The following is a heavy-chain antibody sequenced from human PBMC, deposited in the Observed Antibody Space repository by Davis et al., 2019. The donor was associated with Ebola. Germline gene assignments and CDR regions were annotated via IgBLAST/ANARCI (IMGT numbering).Heavy chain of an antibody. Sequence: ASVKVSCKASGYTFTSYYMHWVRQAPGQGLEWMGIINPSGGSTSYAQKFQGRVTITADKSTSTAYMELSSLRSEDTAVYYCARDLGAMVQGVISYWFDPWGQGTLVTVSS. V-gene: IGHV1-46*01. CDR3: ARDLGAMVQGVISYWFDP. CDR1: GYTFTSYY. CDR2: INPSGGST. J-gene: IGHJ5*02. D-gene: IGHD3-10*01.